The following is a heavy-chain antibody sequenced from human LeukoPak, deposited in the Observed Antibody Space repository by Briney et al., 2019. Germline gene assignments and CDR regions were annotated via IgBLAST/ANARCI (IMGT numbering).Heavy chain of an antibody. CDR1: GFTFSSYY. J-gene: IGHJ5*02. CDR3: AREVAVGISAYNH. Sequence: GGSLRLSCVASGFTFSSYYMSWVRQAPGKGLEWVAHIDPDGNDKYYVDSVKGRFTISRDNAKNSLYLQVDSLRAEDTAVYYCAREVAVGISAYNHWGQGTLVTVSS. V-gene: IGHV3-7*01. CDR2: IDPDGNDK. D-gene: IGHD6-13*01.